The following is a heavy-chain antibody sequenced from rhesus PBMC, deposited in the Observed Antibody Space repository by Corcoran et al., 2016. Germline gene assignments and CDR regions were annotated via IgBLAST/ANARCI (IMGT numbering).Heavy chain of an antibody. CDR2: IYWDDDK. CDR3: ARGGLQYLDWLLPNDAVDF. V-gene: IGHV2-174*01. D-gene: IGHD3-3*01. J-gene: IGHJ3*01. Sequence: QVTLKESGPALVKPTQTLTLTCTFSGFSLTTSGMGVGWIRQPPGKALEWLALIYWDDDKRYSTSLKSRLTSSKDNAKNQVVLTMTNMDPVDTATYYCARGGLQYLDWLLPNDAVDFWGQGLRVTVSS. CDR1: GFSLTTSGMG.